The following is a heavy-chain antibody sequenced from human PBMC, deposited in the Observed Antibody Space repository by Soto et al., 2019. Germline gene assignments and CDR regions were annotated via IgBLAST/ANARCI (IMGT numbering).Heavy chain of an antibody. J-gene: IGHJ4*02. CDR1: GFTFNTFA. Sequence: QVQLVDSGGGVARPGGSWGLSCAAFGFTFNTFALHWVRQPPGKGLQWWGVISYDGSRKYYADPVKGRFAISRENSKKTVYLQMNSLRTEDTAVYYCAKDDGVGTSFRIDYWGTGILVAVSP. CDR3: AKDDGVGTSFRIDY. D-gene: IGHD3-3*01. CDR2: ISYDGSRK. V-gene: IGHV3-30*18.